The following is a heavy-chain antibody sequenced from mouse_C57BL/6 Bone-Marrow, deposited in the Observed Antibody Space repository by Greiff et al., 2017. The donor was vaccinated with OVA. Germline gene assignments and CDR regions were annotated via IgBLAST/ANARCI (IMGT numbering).Heavy chain of an antibody. D-gene: IGHD1-1*01. CDR1: CYTFTSYG. CDR2: IYPRSGNT. CDR3: AIYYGSSYGWYFDV. V-gene: IGHV1-81*01. Sequence: QVQLQQSGAELARPGASVQLSCKASCYTFTSYGISWVKQRTGQGLEWIGEIYPRSGNTYYNEKFKGKATLTADKSSSTAYMELRSLTSEDSAVYFCAIYYGSSYGWYFDVWGTGTTVTVSS. J-gene: IGHJ1*03.